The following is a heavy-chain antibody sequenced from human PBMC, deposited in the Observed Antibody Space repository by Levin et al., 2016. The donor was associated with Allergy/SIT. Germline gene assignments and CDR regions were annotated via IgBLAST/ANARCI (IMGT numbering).Heavy chain of an antibody. CDR2: IDPSDSYT. CDR3: ARRGYCSSTSCYPNWFDP. D-gene: IGHD2-2*01. V-gene: IGHV5-10-1*01. Sequence: GESLKISCKGSGYSFTSYWISWVRQMPGKGLEWMGRIDPSDSYTNYSPSFQGHVTISADKSISTAYLQWSSLKASDTAMYYCARRGYCSSTSCYPNWFDPWGQGTLVTVSS. CDR1: GYSFTSYW. J-gene: IGHJ5*02.